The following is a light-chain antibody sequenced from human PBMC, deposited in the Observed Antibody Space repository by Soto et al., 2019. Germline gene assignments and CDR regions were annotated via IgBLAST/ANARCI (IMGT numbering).Light chain of an antibody. CDR1: QSVASN. Sequence: EILMTQSPATLSVSPVERATLSCMASQSVASNLAWYQQKPGQAPRLLIYGASTRATGIPARFSGSGSGTDFTLTISDLEPEDFAVYYCQQHSHWPPWTFGQGTKVDI. J-gene: IGKJ1*01. CDR3: QQHSHWPPWT. V-gene: IGKV3-15*01. CDR2: GAS.